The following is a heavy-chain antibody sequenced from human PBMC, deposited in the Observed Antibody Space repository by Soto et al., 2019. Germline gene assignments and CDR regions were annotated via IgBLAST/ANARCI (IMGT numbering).Heavy chain of an antibody. CDR3: AGGRWVQLPGY. CDR1: GGSISSGGYY. J-gene: IGHJ4*02. CDR2: IYYSGTSGST. D-gene: IGHD5-12*01. V-gene: IGHV4-61*08. Sequence: SETLSLTCTVSGGSISSGGYYWSWIRQPPGKGLEWIEYIYYSGTSGSTNYNPSLKSRVTISVDTSKNQFSLKLTSVTAADTAVYYCAGGRWVQLPGYWGQGMLVTVSS.